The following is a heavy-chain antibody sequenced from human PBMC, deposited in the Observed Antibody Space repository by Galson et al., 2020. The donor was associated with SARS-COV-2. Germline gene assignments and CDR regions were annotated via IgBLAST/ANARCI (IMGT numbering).Heavy chain of an antibody. CDR1: GYTLTELS. D-gene: IGHD3-10*01. J-gene: IGHJ6*03. CDR3: ATHGSLGDPYSYYYYYYYMDV. Sequence: ASVKVSSTVSGYTLTELSMHWVRQAPGKGLEWMGGFDPEDGETIYAQKFQGRVTMTEDTSTDTAYMELSSLRSEDTAVYYCATHGSLGDPYSYYYYYYYMDVWGKGTTVTVSS. CDR2: FDPEDGET. V-gene: IGHV1-24*01.